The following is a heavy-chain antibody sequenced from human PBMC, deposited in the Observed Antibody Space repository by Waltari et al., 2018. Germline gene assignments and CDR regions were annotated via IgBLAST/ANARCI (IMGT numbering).Heavy chain of an antibody. CDR2: IWYDGSKE. Sequence: QVQLVESGGGVVKPGRSLRLSCAASGFTFSNYGMHWVRQAPGKGLEWVAVIWYDGSKEYYADSVKGRFTISRDNSKNTVYLQMNSLRAEDTAVYYCARAGFVCSGGSCYGDYWGQGTLVTVSS. CDR3: ARAGFVCSGGSCYGDY. V-gene: IGHV3-33*08. CDR1: GFTFSNYG. J-gene: IGHJ4*02. D-gene: IGHD2-15*01.